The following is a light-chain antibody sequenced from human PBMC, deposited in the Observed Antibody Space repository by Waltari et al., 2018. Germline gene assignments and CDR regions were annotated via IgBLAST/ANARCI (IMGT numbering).Light chain of an antibody. V-gene: IGKV2-30*02. CDR2: KVS. CDR1: QSLAHGDGNTY. CDR3: LQGTHWPWT. J-gene: IGKJ1*01. Sequence: DVVMTQSPLSLPVTLGQPASISCRSSQSLAHGDGNTYLTWFHQRPGQSPTRLIYKVSNRDSGVPDRFSGSGSGTDFTLKINRVEADDVGVYYCLQGTHWPWTFGQGTKVEIK.